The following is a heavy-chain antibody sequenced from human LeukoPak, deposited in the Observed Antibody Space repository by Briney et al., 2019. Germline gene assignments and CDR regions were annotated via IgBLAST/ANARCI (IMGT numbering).Heavy chain of an antibody. Sequence: SETLSLTCDVSGASISGYWWSWIRQPAGKGLEWIGRMYTDGDTNYNPALKSRVTVSVDKSKNLFSLKLISVTAADKAASYCGRAPAGCGGSCPLDAWGQGTLVTVSS. D-gene: IGHD2-21*01. CDR3: GRAPAGCGGSCPLDA. V-gene: IGHV4-4*07. J-gene: IGHJ5*02. CDR2: MYTDGDT. CDR1: GASISGYW.